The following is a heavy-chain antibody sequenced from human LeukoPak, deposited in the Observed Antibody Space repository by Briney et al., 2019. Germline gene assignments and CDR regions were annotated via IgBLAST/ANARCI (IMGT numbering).Heavy chain of an antibody. D-gene: IGHD6-13*01. J-gene: IGHJ4*02. CDR1: GGTFSSYA. CDR2: ISAYTGNT. CDR3: ARENIAAAGLSDY. V-gene: IGHV1-18*01. Sequence: ASVKVSCKASGGTFSSYAISWVRQAPGQGLEWMGWISAYTGNTNYAQKLRGRVTMTTDTSTSTAYMELRSLRSDDTAVYYCARENIAAAGLSDYWGQGTLVTVSS.